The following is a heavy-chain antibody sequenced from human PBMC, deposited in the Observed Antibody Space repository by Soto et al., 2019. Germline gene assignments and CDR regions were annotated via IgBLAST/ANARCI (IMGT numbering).Heavy chain of an antibody. V-gene: IGHV4-31*03. CDR2: IYYSGTT. CDR1: VGSVSSGGYY. J-gene: IGHJ4*02. D-gene: IGHD2-8*01. CDR3: ARRALPQCINGVCYKDGFWEY. Sequence: PSETLSLTCTFSVGSVSSGGYYCSWIRQHPWTGLEWIGYIYYSGTTYFNPSLKSRASISLDTSKNEFSLKLTSVTAADTAVYYCARRALPQCINGVCYKDGFWEYWGQGALVTVS.